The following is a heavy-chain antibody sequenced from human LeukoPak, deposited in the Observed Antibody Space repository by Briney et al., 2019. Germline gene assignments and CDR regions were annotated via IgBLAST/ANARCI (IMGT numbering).Heavy chain of an antibody. CDR2: IYYSGST. V-gene: IGHV4-59*12. D-gene: IGHD2-21*01. CDR3: ARGYFDAFDI. Sequence: PSETLSLTCAVYGGSFSGYYWSWIRQPPGKGLEWIGYIYYSGSTNYNPSLKSRVTISVDTSKNQFSLKLSSVTAADTAVYYCARGYFDAFDIWGQGTMVTVSS. J-gene: IGHJ3*02. CDR1: GGSFSGYY.